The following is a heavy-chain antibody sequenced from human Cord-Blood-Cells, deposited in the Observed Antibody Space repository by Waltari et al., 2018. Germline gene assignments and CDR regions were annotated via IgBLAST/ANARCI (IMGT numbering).Heavy chain of an antibody. CDR3: ARSIRLPTVTTYYYYYGMDV. V-gene: IGHV3-74*01. Sequence: EVQLVESGGGLVQPGGSLRLSCAASGFTFSSYWMHWVRQAPGKGLVWVSRINSDGSSTSYADSVKGRFTNSRDNAENTLYLQMNSLRAEDTAVYYCARSIRLPTVTTYYYYYGMDVWCQGTTVTVSS. D-gene: IGHD4-17*01. CDR2: INSDGSST. J-gene: IGHJ6*02. CDR1: GFTFSSYW.